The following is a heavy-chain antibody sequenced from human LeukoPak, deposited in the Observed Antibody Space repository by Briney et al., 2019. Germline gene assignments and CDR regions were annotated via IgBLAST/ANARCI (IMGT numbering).Heavy chain of an antibody. CDR1: GDSVSSKNGA. CDR3: ARDVRTSGWYTFDY. V-gene: IGHV6-1*01. CDR2: TYYRSKWYS. D-gene: IGHD6-19*01. J-gene: IGHJ4*02. Sequence: SQTLSLTCAISGDSVSSKNGAWNWIRQSPSRGLEWLGRTYYRSKWYSDYAVSVQGRITISPDTSKNQFSLQLYSVTPEDAAVYYCARDVRTSGWYTFDYWGQGTLVTVSS.